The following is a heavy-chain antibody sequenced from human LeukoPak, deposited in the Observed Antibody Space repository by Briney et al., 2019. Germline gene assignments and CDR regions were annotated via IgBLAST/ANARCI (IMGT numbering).Heavy chain of an antibody. CDR1: GFAFSAYA. Sequence: PGGSLRLSCTASGFAFSAYAMTWVRQVPGKGLEWVSSQTANSDDTSYADSVRGRFTMSRDNSKNSLYLQMNNLRAEDTATYYCARDPNGNYVGAFEFWGQGTLVTVSS. D-gene: IGHD4-17*01. V-gene: IGHV3-23*01. J-gene: IGHJ3*01. CDR2: QTANSDDT. CDR3: ARDPNGNYVGAFEF.